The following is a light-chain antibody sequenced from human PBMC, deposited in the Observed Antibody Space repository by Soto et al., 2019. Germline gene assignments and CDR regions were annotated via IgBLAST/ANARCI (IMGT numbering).Light chain of an antibody. Sequence: IVMKQSPVTLSVSPGERVPLSCRPSQSVGCNVAWYQQTPGQAPRLLIYDASTRGTGTPSRVSGSGTGLDFTLTISSTEPEDFAVYYCQQSSNWLFGPGTKVDIK. V-gene: IGKV3D-11*02. CDR1: QSVGCN. CDR3: QQSSNWL. CDR2: DAS. J-gene: IGKJ3*01.